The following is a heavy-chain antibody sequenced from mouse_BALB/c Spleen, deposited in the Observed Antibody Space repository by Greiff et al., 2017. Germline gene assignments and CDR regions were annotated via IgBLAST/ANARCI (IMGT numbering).Heavy chain of an antibody. CDR3: ARAYGSSYGFAY. Sequence: EVQVVESGGGLVQPGGSRKLSCAASGFTFSSFGMHWVRQAPEKGLEWVAYISSGSSTIYYADTVKGRFTISRDNPKNTLFLQMTSLRSEDTAMYYCARAYGSSYGFAYWGQGTLVTVSA. V-gene: IGHV5-17*02. D-gene: IGHD1-1*01. CDR1: GFTFSSFG. CDR2: ISSGSSTI. J-gene: IGHJ3*01.